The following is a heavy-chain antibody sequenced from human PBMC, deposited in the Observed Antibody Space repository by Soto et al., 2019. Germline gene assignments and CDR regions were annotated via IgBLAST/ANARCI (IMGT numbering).Heavy chain of an antibody. D-gene: IGHD3-10*01. Sequence: GGSLRLSCAASGFIFSSYAMSWVRQAPGKGLEWVSAISGSGGDTYYADSVKGRFTISRDNSKNTLFLQMNSLRVDDTAVYFCANYGSGTYYFYYRMDVWGHGTTVTVSS. CDR1: GFIFSSYA. V-gene: IGHV3-23*01. CDR2: ISGSGGDT. J-gene: IGHJ6*02. CDR3: ANYGSGTYYFYYRMDV.